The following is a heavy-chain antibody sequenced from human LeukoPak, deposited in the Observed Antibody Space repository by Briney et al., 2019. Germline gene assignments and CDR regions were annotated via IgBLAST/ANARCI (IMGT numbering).Heavy chain of an antibody. V-gene: IGHV3-20*04. CDR3: ARDHEGVGHFDY. D-gene: IGHD1-26*01. CDR1: GFSFSRYW. CDR2: INWNGGST. J-gene: IGHJ4*02. Sequence: RPGGSLRLSCAASGFSFSRYWMHWVRQAPGKGLEWVSGINWNGGSTGYADSVKGRFTISRDNAKNSLYLQMNSLRAEDTALYYCARDHEGVGHFDYWGQGTLVTVSS.